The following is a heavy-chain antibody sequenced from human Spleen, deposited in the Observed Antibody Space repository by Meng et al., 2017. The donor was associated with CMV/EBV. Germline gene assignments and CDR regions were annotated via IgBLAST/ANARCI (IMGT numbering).Heavy chain of an antibody. CDR2: ISAYNGNT. CDR3: ARGDRPASIAARPGFFWFDP. J-gene: IGHJ5*02. CDR1: GYTFTSYG. Sequence: ASVKVSCKASGYTFTSYGISWVRQAPGQGLEWMGWISAYNGNTNYAQKLQGRVTMITDTSTSTAYMELRSLRSDDTAVYYCARGDRPASIAARPGFFWFDPWGQGTLVTVSS. V-gene: IGHV1-18*01. D-gene: IGHD6-6*01.